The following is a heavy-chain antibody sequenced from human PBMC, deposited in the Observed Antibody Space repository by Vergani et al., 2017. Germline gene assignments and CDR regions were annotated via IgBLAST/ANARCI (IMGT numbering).Heavy chain of an antibody. CDR2: ISYDGSNK. J-gene: IGHJ4*02. D-gene: IGHD3-22*01. CDR1: GFTFSDYY. Sequence: QVQLVESGGGLVKPGGSLRLSCAASGFTFSDYYMSWIRQAPGKGLEWVAVISYDGSNKYYADSVKGRFTISRDNSKNTLYLQMNSLRAEDTAVYYCARGDYYDSSGKFDYWGQGTLVTVSS. CDR3: ARGDYYDSSGKFDY. V-gene: IGHV3-30-3*01.